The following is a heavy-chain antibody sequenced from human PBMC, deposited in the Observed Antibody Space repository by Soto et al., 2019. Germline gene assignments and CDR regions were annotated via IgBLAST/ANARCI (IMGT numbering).Heavy chain of an antibody. CDR1: GGSISSYY. D-gene: IGHD3-22*01. Sequence: SETLSLTCTVSGGSISSYYWSWIRRPPGKGLEWIGYIYYSGSTNYNPSLKSRVTISVDTSKNQFSLKLSSVTAADTAVYYCARSPFYDSSGKLDYWGQGTLVTVSS. CDR2: IYYSGST. J-gene: IGHJ4*02. V-gene: IGHV4-59*12. CDR3: ARSPFYDSSGKLDY.